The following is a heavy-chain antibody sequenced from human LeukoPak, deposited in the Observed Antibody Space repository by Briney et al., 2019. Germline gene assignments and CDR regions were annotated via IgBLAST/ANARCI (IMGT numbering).Heavy chain of an antibody. D-gene: IGHD3-9*01. CDR2: INHSGST. J-gene: IGHJ6*02. Sequence: SETLSHTCAVYGGSFSGYYWSWIRQPPGKGLEWIGEINHSGSTNYNPSLKSRVTISVDTSKNQFSLKLSSVTAADTAVYYCAAEEYYDILTGYYGMDVWGQGTTVTVSS. CDR1: GGSFSGYY. V-gene: IGHV4-34*01. CDR3: AAEEYYDILTGYYGMDV.